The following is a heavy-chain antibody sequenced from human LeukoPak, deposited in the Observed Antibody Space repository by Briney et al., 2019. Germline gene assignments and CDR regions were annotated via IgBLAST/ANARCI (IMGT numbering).Heavy chain of an antibody. V-gene: IGHV4-59*01. D-gene: IGHD4-17*01. J-gene: IGHJ4*02. CDR3: AGYGDYGEVDY. CDR1: GGSISSYY. CDR2: IYYSGST. Sequence: SETLSLTXTVSGGSISSYYWSWIRQAPGKGLEWLGYIYYSGSTNYNPSLKSRVTISVDTSNNQFSLKLSSVTAADTAVYYCAGYGDYGEVDYWGQGTLVTVSS.